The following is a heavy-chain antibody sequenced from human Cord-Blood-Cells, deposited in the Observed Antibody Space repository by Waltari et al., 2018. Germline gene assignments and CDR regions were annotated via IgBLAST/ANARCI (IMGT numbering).Heavy chain of an antibody. CDR1: GLTFSNAW. D-gene: IGHD2-8*01. Sequence: EVQLVESGGGLVKPGGSLRLSCAAAGLTFSNAWMSWVRQAPGEGMGWVGLIKSKTDGATTDYAAPVKGRFNISRTDSKETLYLQINSLEAEDTAVYYCTTDGPMLYHWGQGTLVTVSS. J-gene: IGHJ4*02. CDR2: IKSKTDGATT. CDR3: TTDGPMLYH. V-gene: IGHV3-15*01.